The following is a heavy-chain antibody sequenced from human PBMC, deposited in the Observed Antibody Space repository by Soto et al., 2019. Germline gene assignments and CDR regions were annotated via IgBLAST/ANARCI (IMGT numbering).Heavy chain of an antibody. Sequence: SQTLSLTCAITGDSVSSNSAGWSWVRQSPSRGLEWLGRTYYRSKWYYEYAVSVRGRITINPDTSKNQYSLQLNSVTPEDTAVYFCARGEQYSGRIFDYWGQGTLVTVSS. J-gene: IGHJ4*01. CDR3: ARGEQYSGRIFDY. V-gene: IGHV6-1*01. CDR2: TYYRSKWYY. D-gene: IGHD1-26*01. CDR1: GDSVSSNSAG.